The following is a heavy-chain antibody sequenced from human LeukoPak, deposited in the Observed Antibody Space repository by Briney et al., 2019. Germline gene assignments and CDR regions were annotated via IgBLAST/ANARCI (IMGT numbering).Heavy chain of an antibody. CDR2: ISWNSGSI. D-gene: IGHD1-26*01. CDR3: AKGGSYSAHDAFDI. Sequence: PGRSLRLSCAASGFTFDDYAMHWVRQAPGKGLEWVSGISWNSGSIGYADSVKGRFTISRDNAKNSLYLQMNSLRAEDTALYYCAKGGSYSAHDAFDIWGQGTMVTVSS. CDR1: GFTFDDYA. V-gene: IGHV3-9*01. J-gene: IGHJ3*02.